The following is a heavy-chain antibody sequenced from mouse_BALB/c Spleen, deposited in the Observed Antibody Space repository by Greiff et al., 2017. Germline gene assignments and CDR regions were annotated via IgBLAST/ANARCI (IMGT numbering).Heavy chain of an antibody. Sequence: EVMLVESGGGLVQPGGSLKLSCAASGFTFSSYTMSWVRQTPEKRLEWVAYISNGGGSTYYPDTVKGRFTISRDNAKNTLYLQMSSLKSEDTAMYYCARTVYYFGYWGQGTTLTVSS. V-gene: IGHV5-12-2*01. CDR3: ARTVYYFGY. CDR1: GFTFSSYT. CDR2: ISNGGGST. J-gene: IGHJ2*01.